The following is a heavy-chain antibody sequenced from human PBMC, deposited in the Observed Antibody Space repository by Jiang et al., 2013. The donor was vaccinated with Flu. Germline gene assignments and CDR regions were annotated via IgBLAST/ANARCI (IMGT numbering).Heavy chain of an antibody. J-gene: IGHJ4*02. D-gene: IGHD2-15*01. CDR3: ARDPGAVVVAAWTGY. Sequence: EVQLVESGGGLVKPGGSLRLSCAASGFTFSSYSMNWVRQAPGKGLEWVSSISSSSSYIYYADSVKGRFTISRDNAKNSLYLQMNSLRAEDTAVYYCARDPGAVVVAAWTGYWGQGTLVTVSS. CDR1: GFTFSSYS. V-gene: IGHV3-21*01. CDR2: ISSSSSYI.